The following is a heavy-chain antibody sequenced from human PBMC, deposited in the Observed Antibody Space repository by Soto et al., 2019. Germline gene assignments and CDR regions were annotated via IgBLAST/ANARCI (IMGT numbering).Heavy chain of an antibody. J-gene: IGHJ4*02. D-gene: IGHD4-17*01. Sequence: QVQLVQSGAEVKKPGSSVKVSCKASGYTFSGYYMHWVRQAPGQGLEWMGWINPNGGGTNYAQKFQGRVTMTRDTSIRTAYMELSRLRYDDTAVYYSASAVTTYKYYFDYWGQGTLVTVSS. CDR2: INPNGGGT. CDR1: GYTFSGYY. CDR3: ASAVTTYKYYFDY. V-gene: IGHV1-2*02.